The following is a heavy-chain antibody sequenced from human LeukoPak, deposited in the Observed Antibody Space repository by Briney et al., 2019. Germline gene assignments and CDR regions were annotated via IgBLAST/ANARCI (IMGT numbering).Heavy chain of an antibody. CDR3: ARITRDLAVDP. J-gene: IGHJ5*02. CDR1: GFPLTTSGIP. D-gene: IGHD5-12*01. Sequence: SGPAVVNPTQTLTLTCNYSGFPLTTSGIPVTWIRQPPGQALEWLARIDWDDDKYYSASLKTRLTIAKDTSQKQVVLTMTDMDPVDTGTYFCARITRDLAVDPWGQGTPVIVSP. V-gene: IGHV2-70*04. CDR2: IDWDDDK.